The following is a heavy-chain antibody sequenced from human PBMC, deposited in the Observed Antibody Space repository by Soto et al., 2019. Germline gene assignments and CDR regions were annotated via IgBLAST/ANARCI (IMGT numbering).Heavy chain of an antibody. D-gene: IGHD3-16*01. CDR1: GFTLSNHC. Sequence: LXLSCAISGFTLSNHCMNWVRQASGKGLEWVANIKADGSEKYYVDSVKGRFTISRDNAKNSLYLQMNSLRAEDTAVYYCARARGVDYWGQGALVTVSS. V-gene: IGHV3-7*03. J-gene: IGHJ4*02. CDR2: IKADGSEK. CDR3: ARARGVDY.